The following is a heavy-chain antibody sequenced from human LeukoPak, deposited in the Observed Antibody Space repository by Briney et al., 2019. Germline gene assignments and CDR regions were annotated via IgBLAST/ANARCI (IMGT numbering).Heavy chain of an antibody. J-gene: IGHJ4*02. Sequence: QPGRSLRLSCAASGFTFSSYGMHWVRQAPGKGLEWVAVISSDGSNKYYADSVKGRFTISRDNSKNTLYLQMNGLRAEDTALYYCANENYYDSSANVDYWGQGTLVTVSS. V-gene: IGHV3-30*18. D-gene: IGHD3-22*01. CDR1: GFTFSSYG. CDR2: ISSDGSNK. CDR3: ANENYYDSSANVDY.